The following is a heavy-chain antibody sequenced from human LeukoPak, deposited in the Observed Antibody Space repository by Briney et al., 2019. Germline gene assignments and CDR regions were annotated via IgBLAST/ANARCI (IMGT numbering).Heavy chain of an antibody. CDR2: ISSSSSTI. D-gene: IGHD6-19*01. Sequence: GGSLRLSCAASGFTFSSYSMNWFRQAPGKGLEWVSYISSSSSTIYYADSVKGRFTISRDNAKNSLYLQMNSLRAEDTAVYYCARGKTVAGTSVRFDPWGQGTLVTVSS. J-gene: IGHJ5*02. CDR3: ARGKTVAGTSVRFDP. V-gene: IGHV3-48*04. CDR1: GFTFSSYS.